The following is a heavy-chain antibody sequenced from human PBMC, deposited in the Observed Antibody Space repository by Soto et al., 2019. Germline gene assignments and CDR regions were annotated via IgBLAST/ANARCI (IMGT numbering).Heavy chain of an antibody. J-gene: IGHJ4*02. Sequence: VASVKVSCKASGYTFSGFYMHWVRQAPGQGLEWMGWINPNSGGTKSAEKFQGRVTMTRDTSISTAYMELSRLTSDDTAVYYCASDAVTGTAGPDFWGEGTQVTVYS. CDR1: GYTFSGFY. D-gene: IGHD6-19*01. CDR3: ASDAVTGTAGPDF. V-gene: IGHV1-2*02. CDR2: INPNSGGT.